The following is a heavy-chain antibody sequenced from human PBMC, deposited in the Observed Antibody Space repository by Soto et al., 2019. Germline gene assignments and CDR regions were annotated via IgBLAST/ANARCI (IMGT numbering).Heavy chain of an antibody. D-gene: IGHD3-22*01. CDR2: IYYRGST. J-gene: IGHJ4*02. Sequence: QVQLQESGPGLVKPSQTLSLTCTVSGGSISSGGYYWSWIRQHPGQGLEWIGYIYYRGSTNYNPSLMDRVTISVDTSKNQFYLKVSSVTAADTAVYYCARAGDSSGYYPPYYFDYWGQGTLVTVSS. CDR3: ARAGDSSGYYPPYYFDY. CDR1: GGSISSGGYY. V-gene: IGHV4-31*03.